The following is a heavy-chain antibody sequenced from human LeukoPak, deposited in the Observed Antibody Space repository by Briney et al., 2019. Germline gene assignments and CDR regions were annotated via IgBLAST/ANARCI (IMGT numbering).Heavy chain of an antibody. CDR2: IYTSGST. Sequence: KPSETLSLTCTVSGGSISSYYWSWIRQPAGKGLEWIGRIYTSGSTNYNPSLKSRVTMSVDTSKNQFSLKLSSVTAADTAVYYCARDHSSRWYSLPGYWGQGTLVTVSS. D-gene: IGHD6-13*01. J-gene: IGHJ4*02. CDR1: GGSISSYY. V-gene: IGHV4-4*07. CDR3: ARDHSSRWYSLPGY.